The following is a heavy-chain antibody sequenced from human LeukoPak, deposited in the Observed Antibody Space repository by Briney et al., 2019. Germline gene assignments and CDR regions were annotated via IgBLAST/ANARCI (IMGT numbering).Heavy chain of an antibody. V-gene: IGHV1-46*01. CDR3: ARVHYPTYYYDSSGYQPFDP. CDR1: GHTFTSYY. CDR2: INPSGGST. Sequence: ASVKVSCKASGHTFTSYYMHWVRQAPGQGLEWMGIINPSGGSTSYAQKFQGRVTMTRDTSTSTVYMELSSLRSEDTAVYYCARVHYPTYYYDSSGYQPFDPWGQGTLVTVSS. J-gene: IGHJ5*02. D-gene: IGHD3-22*01.